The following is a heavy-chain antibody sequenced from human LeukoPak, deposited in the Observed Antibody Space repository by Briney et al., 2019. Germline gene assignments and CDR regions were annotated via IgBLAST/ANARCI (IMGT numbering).Heavy chain of an antibody. D-gene: IGHD6-13*01. CDR3: ARGYSSPVPNFDY. J-gene: IGHJ4*02. Sequence: GGSLRLSCAASGFTFSDYWMKWVRQAPGQGLEWVANIRQDGSEKYYVDSVKGRFTISRDNAKNSLYLQMNSLRAEDTAVYYCARGYSSPVPNFDYWGQGTLVTVSS. V-gene: IGHV3-7*01. CDR2: IRQDGSEK. CDR1: GFTFSDYW.